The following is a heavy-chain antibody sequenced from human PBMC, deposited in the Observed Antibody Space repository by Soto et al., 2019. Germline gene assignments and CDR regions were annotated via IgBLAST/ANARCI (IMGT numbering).Heavy chain of an antibody. CDR3: AGGPKMTTVPTSNYYYGMDV. J-gene: IGHJ6*02. Sequence: GGSLRLSCAASGFTFSSYAMHWVRQAPGKGLEWVAVISYDGSNKYYADSVKGRFTISRDNAKKSLYLQLDSLRAEDTAAYYCAGGPKMTTVPTSNYYYGMDVWGQGTTVTVAS. CDR2: ISYDGSNK. V-gene: IGHV3-30-3*01. CDR1: GFTFSSYA. D-gene: IGHD4-17*01.